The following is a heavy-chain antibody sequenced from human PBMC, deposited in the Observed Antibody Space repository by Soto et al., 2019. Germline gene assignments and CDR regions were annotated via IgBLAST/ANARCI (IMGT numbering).Heavy chain of an antibody. CDR1: GFTVSSNY. V-gene: IGHV3-53*04. J-gene: IGHJ5*02. CDR2: IYSGGST. D-gene: IGHD4-17*01. CDR3: ARGRHYGDYEYWFDP. Sequence: EVQLVESGGGLVQPGGSLRLSCAASGFTVSSNYMSWVRQAPGKGLEWVSVIYSGGSTYYADSAKGRFTISIHNSKNTLYLQMNSLRAEDTAVYYCARGRHYGDYEYWFDPWGQGTLVTVSS.